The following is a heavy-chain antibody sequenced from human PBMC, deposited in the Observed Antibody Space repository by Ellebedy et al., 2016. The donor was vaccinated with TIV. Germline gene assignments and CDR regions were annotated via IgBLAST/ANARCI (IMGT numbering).Heavy chain of an antibody. Sequence: AASVTVSCKASLGTFSNYGFNWVRQAPGHGLECLGGIIPFLGLTNYAPTFQGRVRITADKSTSTAYMELYSLRSEDTAFYYCARTRVGDGYKDFDYWGQGTLVTVSS. CDR3: ARTRVGDGYKDFDY. V-gene: IGHV1-69*10. CDR1: LGTFSNYG. D-gene: IGHD5-24*01. CDR2: IIPFLGLT. J-gene: IGHJ4*02.